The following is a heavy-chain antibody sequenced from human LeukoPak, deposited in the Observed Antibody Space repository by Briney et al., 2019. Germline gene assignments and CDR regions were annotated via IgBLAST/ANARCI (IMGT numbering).Heavy chain of an antibody. Sequence: PSQTLSLTCTVSGGSISSSNWWSWVRQPPGKGLEWIGEIYHSGSTNYNPSLKSRVTISVDKSKNPFSLKLSSVTAADTAVYYCAREVAFGGDNWFDPWGQGTLVTVSS. D-gene: IGHD3-16*01. CDR3: AREVAFGGDNWFDP. CDR1: GGSISSSNW. CDR2: IYHSGST. V-gene: IGHV4-4*02. J-gene: IGHJ5*02.